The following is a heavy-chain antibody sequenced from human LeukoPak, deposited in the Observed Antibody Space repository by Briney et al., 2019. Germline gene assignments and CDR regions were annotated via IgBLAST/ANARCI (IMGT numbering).Heavy chain of an antibody. CDR3: ARVLAAAGNNWFDP. CDR2: VYYTGNT. CDR1: GGSIRSGGYS. V-gene: IGHV4-30-4*07. D-gene: IGHD6-13*01. Sequence: SETLSLTCPDSGGSIRSGGYSWSWIPQPPGEAMEFISYVYYTGNTYFNPSPKRRDTISVGTSKNQFSLKLSFVTAAETAVYYCARVLAAAGNNWFDPWGQGTLVTVSS. J-gene: IGHJ5*02.